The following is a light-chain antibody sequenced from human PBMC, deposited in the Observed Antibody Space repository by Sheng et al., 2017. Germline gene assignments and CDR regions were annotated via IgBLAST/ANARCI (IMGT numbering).Light chain of an antibody. CDR1: NDWKYK. V-gene: IGLV3-21*02. J-gene: IGLJ3*02. Sequence: SYVLTQPPSVSVAPGQTARITXGGKNDWKYKCALVSAEARPGPCRWSSLMIATGPQGSLSRFSGSNSGNTATLTISRVGAGDEADYYCQVWDESSDHWVFGGGTKADRP. CDR3: QVWDESSDHWV. CDR2: MIA.